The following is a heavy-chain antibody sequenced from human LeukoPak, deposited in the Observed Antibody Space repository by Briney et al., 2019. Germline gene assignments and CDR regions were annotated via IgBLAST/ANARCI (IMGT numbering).Heavy chain of an antibody. CDR3: AKDRWLQGYFDY. Sequence: GGSLRLSCAASGFTFSSYGMHWVRQAPGKGLEWVAFIRYDGSNKYYADSVKGRCTISRDNSKKTVYPQMNSLRTEDTAVYYCAKDRWLQGYFDYWGQGTLVTVSS. V-gene: IGHV3-30*02. CDR1: GFTFSSYG. CDR2: IRYDGSNK. D-gene: IGHD5-24*01. J-gene: IGHJ4*02.